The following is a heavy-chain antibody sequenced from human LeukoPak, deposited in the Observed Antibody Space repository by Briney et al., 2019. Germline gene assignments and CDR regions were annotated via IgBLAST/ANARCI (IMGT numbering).Heavy chain of an antibody. CDR3: ARTIAVAGTGWFDP. CDR2: IYHSGST. V-gene: IGHV4-59*08. D-gene: IGHD6-19*01. Sequence: PSETLSLTCTVSGGSISSYYWSWIRQPPGKGLEWIGSIYHSGSTYYNPSLKSRVTISVDTSKNQFSLKLSSVTAADTAVYYCARTIAVAGTGWFDPWGQGTLVTVSS. CDR1: GGSISSYY. J-gene: IGHJ5*02.